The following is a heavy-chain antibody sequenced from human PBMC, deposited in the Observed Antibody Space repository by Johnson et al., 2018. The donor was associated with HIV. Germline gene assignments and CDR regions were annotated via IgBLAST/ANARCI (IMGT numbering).Heavy chain of an antibody. CDR3: ARGALGDWVDAFDI. Sequence: QVQLVESGGGLVQPGGSLRLSCVVSGFTVSSYYMSWVRQAPGKGLEWVAVISYDGSNKYYADSVKGRFTISRDNSKNTLYLQMNSLRAEDTAVFYCARGALGDWVDAFDIWGQGTMVTVSS. CDR1: GFTVSSYY. CDR2: ISYDGSNK. J-gene: IGHJ3*02. D-gene: IGHD3-16*01. V-gene: IGHV3-30*03.